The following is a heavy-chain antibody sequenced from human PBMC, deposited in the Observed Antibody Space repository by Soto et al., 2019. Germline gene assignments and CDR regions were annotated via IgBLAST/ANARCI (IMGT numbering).Heavy chain of an antibody. D-gene: IGHD3-9*01. CDR2: IWYDGSNK. J-gene: IGHJ4*02. CDR3: ARDGGADYDILTGYWDY. CDR1: GFTFSSYG. Sequence: QVQLVESGGGVVQPGRSLRLSCAASGFTFSSYGMHWVRQAPGKGLEWVAVIWYDGSNKYYADSVKGRFTISRDNSKNTLYVQMNSVRAEDTAVYYCARDGGADYDILTGYWDYWGQGALVTVSS. V-gene: IGHV3-33*01.